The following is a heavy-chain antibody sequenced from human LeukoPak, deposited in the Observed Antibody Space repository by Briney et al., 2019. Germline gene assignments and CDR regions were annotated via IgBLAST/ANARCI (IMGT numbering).Heavy chain of an antibody. Sequence: GGSLRLSCAASGFTFSSYWMSWVRQAPGKGLEWVANIKQDGSEKYYVDSVKGRFTISRDNAKNSLYLQMNSLRAEDTAVYYCARDYSSGWASYYYYGMDVWGQGTTVTVSS. CDR1: GFTFSSYW. D-gene: IGHD6-19*01. CDR2: IKQDGSEK. CDR3: ARDYSSGWASYYYYGMDV. V-gene: IGHV3-7*01. J-gene: IGHJ6*02.